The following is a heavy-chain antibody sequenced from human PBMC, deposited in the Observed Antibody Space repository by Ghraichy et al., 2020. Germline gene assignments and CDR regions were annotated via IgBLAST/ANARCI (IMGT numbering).Heavy chain of an antibody. V-gene: IGHV4-4*07. CDR3: VRDRGYSGSLYSTGIDH. Sequence: SETLSLTCTVSGGSISGYFWSWIRQPAGKGLEWIGRIYPTSGATNYNSSLRSRVTMSVDTSRNQFSLRLNFVTAADTAVYYCVRDRGYSGSLYSTGIDHWGQGTLVTVSS. CDR1: GGSISGYF. D-gene: IGHD1-26*01. J-gene: IGHJ4*02. CDR2: IYPTSGAT.